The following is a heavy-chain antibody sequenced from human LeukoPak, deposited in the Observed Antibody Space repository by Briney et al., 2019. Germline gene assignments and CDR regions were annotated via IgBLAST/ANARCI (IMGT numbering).Heavy chain of an antibody. J-gene: IGHJ4*02. V-gene: IGHV1-69*13. D-gene: IGHD2-15*01. CDR1: GGTFSSYA. Sequence: SVKVSCKASGGTFSSYAISWVRQAPGQGLEWMGGIIPIFGTANYAQKFQGRVTITADESTSTAYMELSSLRSEDTAVYYCARSDDPYCSGGSCYSYFDYWGQGTLVTVSS. CDR3: ARSDDPYCSGGSCYSYFDY. CDR2: IIPIFGTA.